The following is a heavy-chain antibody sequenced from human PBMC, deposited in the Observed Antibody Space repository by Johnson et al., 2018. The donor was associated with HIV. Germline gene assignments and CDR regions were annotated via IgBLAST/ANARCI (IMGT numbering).Heavy chain of an antibody. CDR3: AKTGAAAGLKDAFDI. J-gene: IGHJ3*02. D-gene: IGHD6-13*01. CDR1: GFTFSSYG. V-gene: IGHV3-30*18. CDR2: ISYDGSNK. Sequence: QVQLVESGGGVVQPGRSLRLSCAASGFTFSSYGMTWVRQAPGTGLEWVAVISYDGSNKYYADSVKGRFTISRDNSNNTLFLQMNSLRAEDTAVYFCAKTGAAAGLKDAFDIWGQGTMVTVSS.